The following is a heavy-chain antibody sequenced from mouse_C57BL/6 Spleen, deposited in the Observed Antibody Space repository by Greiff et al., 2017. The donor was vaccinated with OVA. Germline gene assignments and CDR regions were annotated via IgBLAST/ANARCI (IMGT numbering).Heavy chain of an antibody. Sequence: EVQLQQSGPELVKPGASVKISCKASGYTFTDYYMNWVKQSHGKSLEWIGAINPNNGGTSYNQKFKGKATLTVDKSSSTAYMELSSLTSEDSAVYYCAGSMVSGDLDYWGKGTSVTVSS. CDR1: GYTFTDYY. V-gene: IGHV1-26*01. CDR3: AGSMVSGDLDY. D-gene: IGHD2-10*02. J-gene: IGHJ4*01. CDR2: INPNNGGT.